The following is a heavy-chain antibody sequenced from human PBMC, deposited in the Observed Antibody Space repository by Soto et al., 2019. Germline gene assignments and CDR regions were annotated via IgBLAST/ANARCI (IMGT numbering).Heavy chain of an antibody. CDR3: AKASVYSSSWYEYYYYYGMDV. J-gene: IGHJ6*02. CDR2: ISYDGSNK. CDR1: GFTFSSYG. Sequence: HPGGSLRLSCAASGFTFSSYGIHWGRQAPGKGLEWVAVISYDGSNKYYADSVKGRFTISRDNSKNTLYLQMNSLRAEDTAVYYCAKASVYSSSWYEYYYYYGMDVWGQGTTVTVSS. V-gene: IGHV3-30*18. D-gene: IGHD6-13*01.